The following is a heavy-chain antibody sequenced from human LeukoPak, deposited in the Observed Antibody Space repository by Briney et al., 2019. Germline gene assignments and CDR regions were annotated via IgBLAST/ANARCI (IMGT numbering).Heavy chain of an antibody. Sequence: GAPVKVSCKASGYTFTSYGISWVRQAPGQGLEWMGWISAYNGNTNYAQKLQGRVTMTTDTSTSTAYMELRSLRSDDTAVYYCARERPTYYDISTGFDPWGQGTLVTVSS. CDR2: ISAYNGNT. D-gene: IGHD3-9*01. CDR3: ARERPTYYDISTGFDP. J-gene: IGHJ5*02. CDR1: GYTFTSYG. V-gene: IGHV1-18*01.